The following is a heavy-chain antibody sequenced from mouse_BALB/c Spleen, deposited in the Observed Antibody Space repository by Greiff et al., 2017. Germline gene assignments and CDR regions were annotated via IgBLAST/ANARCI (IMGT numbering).Heavy chain of an antibody. CDR3: ATFHYYGYWYFDV. Sequence: ESGPGLVKPSQSLSLTCTVTGYSITSDYAWNWIRQFPGNKLEWMGYISYSGSTSYNPSLKSRISITRDTSKNQFFLQLNSVTTEDTATYYCATFHYYGYWYFDVWGAGTTVTVSS. J-gene: IGHJ1*01. CDR2: ISYSGST. D-gene: IGHD1-2*01. V-gene: IGHV3-2*02. CDR1: GYSITSDYA.